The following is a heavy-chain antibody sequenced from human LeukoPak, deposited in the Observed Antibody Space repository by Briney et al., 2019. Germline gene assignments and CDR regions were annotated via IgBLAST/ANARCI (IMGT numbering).Heavy chain of an antibody. CDR1: GYTFTSYY. Sequence: ASVKVSCKASGYTFTSYYMHWVRHAPGQGLEWMGKINPSGGSTSYAQKFQGRVTMTRDTSTSTVYMELSSLRSEDTAVYYCARAYDYVWGSYRYPYYYYYYMDVWGKGTTVTVSS. CDR3: ARAYDYVWGSYRYPYYYYYYMDV. CDR2: INPSGGST. J-gene: IGHJ6*03. V-gene: IGHV1-46*01. D-gene: IGHD3-16*02.